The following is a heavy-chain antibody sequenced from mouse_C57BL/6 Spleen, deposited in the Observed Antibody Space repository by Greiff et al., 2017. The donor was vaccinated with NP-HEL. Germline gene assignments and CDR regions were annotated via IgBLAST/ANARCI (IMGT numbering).Heavy chain of an antibody. CDR3: ASITTVVATDFDY. V-gene: IGHV5-4*03. D-gene: IGHD1-1*01. CDR2: ISDGGSYT. J-gene: IGHJ2*01. Sequence: EVKLVESGGGLVKPGGSLKLSCAASGFTFSSYAMSWVRQTPDKRLEWVATISDGGSYTYYPDNVKGRFTISRDNAKNNLYLQMSHLKSEDTAMYYCASITTVVATDFDYWGQGTTLTVSS. CDR1: GFTFSSYA.